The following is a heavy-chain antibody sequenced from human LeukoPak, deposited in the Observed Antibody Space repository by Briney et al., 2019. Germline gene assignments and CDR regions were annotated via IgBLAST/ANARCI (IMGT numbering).Heavy chain of an antibody. D-gene: IGHD2-2*01. J-gene: IGHJ4*02. Sequence: ASVKVSCKASGYTFTDYYMHWVRQAPGQGLEWMGWINPNDGDTNYAQKFQGRVTKTRDTSISTAHMEVSRLRSDDTAVYYCARANFLYCSSSTCLFDYWGQGTLVTVSS. CDR2: INPNDGDT. CDR1: GYTFTDYY. V-gene: IGHV1-2*02. CDR3: ARANFLYCSSSTCLFDY.